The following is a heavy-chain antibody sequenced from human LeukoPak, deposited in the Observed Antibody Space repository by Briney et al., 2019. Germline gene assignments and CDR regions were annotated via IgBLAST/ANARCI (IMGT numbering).Heavy chain of an antibody. CDR2: IKQDGSEK. J-gene: IGHJ4*02. CDR1: GFTFSSYS. Sequence: GGSLRLSCAASGFTFSSYSMNWVRQAPGKGLEWVANIKQDGSEKYYVESVKGRFTISRDNAKNSLYLQMNSLRAEDTAVYYCARDGYYCCLDYWGQGTLVTVSS. CDR3: ARDGYYCCLDY. D-gene: IGHD3-3*01. V-gene: IGHV3-7*01.